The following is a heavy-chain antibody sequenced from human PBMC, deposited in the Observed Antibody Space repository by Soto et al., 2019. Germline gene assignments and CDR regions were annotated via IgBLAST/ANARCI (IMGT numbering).Heavy chain of an antibody. CDR3: ARDPVAAAAPDAFDI. CDR2: FYYSGST. CDR1: GGSVSSGSYY. Sequence: QVQLQESGPGLVKPSETLSLTCTVSGGSVSSGSYYWSWIRQPPGTALEWIWYFYYSGSTNYNPSLKCRCTISVAKSQHQYSTMLSYVTAAGTALYYCARDPVAAAAPDAFDIWGQGTMVTVSS. J-gene: IGHJ3*02. V-gene: IGHV4-61*01. D-gene: IGHD6-13*01.